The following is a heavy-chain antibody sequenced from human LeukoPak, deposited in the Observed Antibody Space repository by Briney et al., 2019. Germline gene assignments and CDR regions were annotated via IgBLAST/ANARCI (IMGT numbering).Heavy chain of an antibody. CDR1: GFILSSHD. CDR2: INVAGNT. Sequence: GGSLRPSCAASGFILSSHDVHWVRQVPGIGLEWISAINVAGNTYYSDSVKGRFTVSRDYAKNSVHLQMTSLTAGDTAVYHCAREPEVYGSWYYDLWGRGTQVTVSS. J-gene: IGHJ2*01. CDR3: AREPEVYGSWYYDL. D-gene: IGHD2-8*01. V-gene: IGHV3-13*01.